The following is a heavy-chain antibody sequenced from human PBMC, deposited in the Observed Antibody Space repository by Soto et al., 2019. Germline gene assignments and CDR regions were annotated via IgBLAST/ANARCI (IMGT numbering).Heavy chain of an antibody. CDR3: ARADSSGYYREYFQH. CDR2: IYHSGST. J-gene: IGHJ1*01. CDR1: GYSISSGYY. D-gene: IGHD3-22*01. V-gene: IGHV4-38-2*01. Sequence: SETLSLTCAVSGYSISSGYYWGWIRQPPGKGLEWIGSIYHSGSTYYNPSLKSRVTISVDTSKNQFSLKLSSVTAADTAVYYCARADSSGYYREYFQHWGQGTLVTVSS.